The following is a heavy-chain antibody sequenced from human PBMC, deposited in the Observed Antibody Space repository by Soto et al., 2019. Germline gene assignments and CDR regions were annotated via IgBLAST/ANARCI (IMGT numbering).Heavy chain of an antibody. V-gene: IGHV3-23*01. CDR1: GFTFIIYS. D-gene: IGHD5-12*01. CDR2: ISGSGGRT. Sequence: GWSXRLSCASSGFTFIIYSIIWVRHAPGKGLEWVSAISGSGGRTYYADSVKGRFTISRDNSKNTLYLQMNSLRAEDTAVYYCAKSNVREVAKNWLETWGQGTLVNVYS. CDR3: AKSNVREVAKNWLET. J-gene: IGHJ5*02.